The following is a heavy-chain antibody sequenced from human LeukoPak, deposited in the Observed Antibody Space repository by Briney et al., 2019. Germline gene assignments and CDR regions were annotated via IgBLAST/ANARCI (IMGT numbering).Heavy chain of an antibody. CDR3: ARNQDTASYYSSSMDV. V-gene: IGHV1-2*06. D-gene: IGHD5-18*01. CDR2: INPNSGGT. CDR1: GYTFTGYY. Sequence: GASVKVSCKASGYTFTGYYMHWVRQAPGQGLEWMGRINPNSGGTNYAQKFQGRVTMTRDTSISTAYIELSRLRSDDPAVYYGARNQDTASYYSSSMDVWGKGTTVTVSS. J-gene: IGHJ6*03.